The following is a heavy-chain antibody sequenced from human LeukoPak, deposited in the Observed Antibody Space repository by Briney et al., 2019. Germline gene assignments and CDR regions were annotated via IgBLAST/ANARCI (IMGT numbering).Heavy chain of an antibody. CDR2: INPNSGGT. V-gene: IGHV1-2*02. J-gene: IGHJ3*01. D-gene: IGHD3/OR15-3a*01. Sequence: ASVKVSCKASGYTFTGYYMHWVRQAPGQGLEWMGWINPNSGGTSYSQIFQDRGTMTRDTSIRTAYMELSRLRSDDTAVYYCARRFVDSNDGYDVWGQGTMVTVSS. CDR3: ARRFVDSNDGYDV. CDR1: GYTFTGYY.